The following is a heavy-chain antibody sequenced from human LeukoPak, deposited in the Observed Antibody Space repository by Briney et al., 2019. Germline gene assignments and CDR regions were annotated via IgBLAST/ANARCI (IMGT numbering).Heavy chain of an antibody. Sequence: ASVKVSCKAAGGTFSSYAISWVRQAPGQGLEWMGGIIPIFGTANYAQKFQGRVTITADKSTSTAYMELSSLRSEDTAVYYCAMQRFLEWLLLKYYFDYWGQGTLVAVSS. CDR1: GGTFSSYA. CDR3: AMQRFLEWLLLKYYFDY. J-gene: IGHJ4*02. CDR2: IIPIFGTA. V-gene: IGHV1-69*06. D-gene: IGHD3-3*01.